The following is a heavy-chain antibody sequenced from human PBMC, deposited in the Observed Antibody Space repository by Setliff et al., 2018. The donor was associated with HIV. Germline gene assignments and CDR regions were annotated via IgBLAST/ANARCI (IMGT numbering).Heavy chain of an antibody. Sequence: ASVKVSCKVSGYTLTKLSMHWVRQAPEKGLEWMGGFDPELGETFFAQNFRGRLTMTQDTSTDTAYMELTSLRSDDTAVYYCATDNREGVGTPYYFDYWGQGTQVTVPQ. CDR3: ATDNREGVGTPYYFDY. CDR2: FDPELGET. V-gene: IGHV1-24*01. D-gene: IGHD3-16*01. CDR1: GYTLTKLS. J-gene: IGHJ4*02.